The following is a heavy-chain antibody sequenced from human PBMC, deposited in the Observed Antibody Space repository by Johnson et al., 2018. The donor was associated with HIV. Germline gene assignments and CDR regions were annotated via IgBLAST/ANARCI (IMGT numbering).Heavy chain of an antibody. CDR2: ISYEGSNK. CDR1: GLTFSSSA. CDR3: ARGHMVRGVTHAFDI. D-gene: IGHD3-10*01. J-gene: IGHJ3*02. V-gene: IGHV3-30*14. Sequence: QVQLVECGGGLVQPGGSLRLSCAASGLTFSSSAMHRVHQAPGNGLEWVAVISYEGSNKYYAESVRGRFTTHRYNSKNTLYLQMNSLIAEDTATYYCARGHMVRGVTHAFDIWGQGTMVTVSS.